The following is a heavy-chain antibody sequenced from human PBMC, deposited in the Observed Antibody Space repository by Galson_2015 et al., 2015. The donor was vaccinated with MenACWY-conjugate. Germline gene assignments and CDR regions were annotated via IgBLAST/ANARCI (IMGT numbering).Heavy chain of an antibody. D-gene: IGHD1-26*01. V-gene: IGHV3-74*01. CDR2: INPGGSST. Sequence: SLRLSCAASGFIFNTYWMHWVRQAPGKGLVWVSRINPGGSSTTYADSVKDRFTISRGNAKNTLYLQMNSLRPEDTAVFYCAKSRGASFYFDPWGQGTLVTVSS. J-gene: IGHJ4*02. CDR3: AKSRGASFYFDP. CDR1: GFIFNTYW.